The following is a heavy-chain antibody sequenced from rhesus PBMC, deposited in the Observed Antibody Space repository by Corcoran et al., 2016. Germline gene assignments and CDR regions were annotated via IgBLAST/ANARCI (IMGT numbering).Heavy chain of an antibody. CDR1: GGSISDSYR. CDR2: IYGSSTRT. Sequence: QVQLQESGPGVVKPSETLSLTCAVSGGSISDSYRWSWIRQPPGKVLEWIGYIYGSSTRTNYNPALKSRGTISKDTSKNQFSLKLSSVTAADTAVYYCAREGGFSTTVGIDYWGQGVLVTVSS. CDR3: AREGGFSTTVGIDY. J-gene: IGHJ4*01. V-gene: IGHV4S10*01. D-gene: IGHD5-12*01.